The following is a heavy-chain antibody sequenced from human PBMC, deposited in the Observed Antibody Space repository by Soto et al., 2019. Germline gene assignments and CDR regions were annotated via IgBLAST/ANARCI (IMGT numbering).Heavy chain of an antibody. CDR2: IKYSGAT. CDR3: QAEDGIRGYVPVSAFLLNRSSDL. V-gene: IGHV4-39*01. Sequence: PGKGLDWIASIKYSGATFYNPSLKSRVTLSVDTAKNQFALKLSSVTAAETAVFFFQAEDGIRGYVPVSAFLLNRSSDL. J-gene: IGHJ2*01. D-gene: IGHD3-16*01.